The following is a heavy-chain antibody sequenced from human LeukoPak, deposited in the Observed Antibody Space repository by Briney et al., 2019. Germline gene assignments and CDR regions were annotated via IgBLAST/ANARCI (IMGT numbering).Heavy chain of an antibody. D-gene: IGHD3-3*01. CDR2: INHSGST. CDR1: GGSFSGYY. CDR3: ARLSKGAYYDFWSGYYNPANYYYYYMDV. V-gene: IGHV4-34*01. Sequence: PSETLSLTCAVYGGSFSGYYWSWIRQPPGKGLEWIGEINHSGSTNYNPSLKSRVTISVDTSKNQSSLKLSSVTAADTAVYYCARLSKGAYYDFWSGYYNPANYYYYYMDVWGKGTTVTVS. J-gene: IGHJ6*03.